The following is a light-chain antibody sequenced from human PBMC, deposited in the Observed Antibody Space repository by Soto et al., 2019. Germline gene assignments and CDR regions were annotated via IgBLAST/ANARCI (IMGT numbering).Light chain of an antibody. CDR3: QHYGSSPPLT. V-gene: IGKV3-20*01. CDR2: GAS. CDR1: QSVSSTF. J-gene: IGKJ4*01. Sequence: EFVLTQSPGTLSLSPGERATLSCRASQSVSSTFLAWYQQTPGQPPRLLIYGASTRGTGIPDRFSGSGSGTDFTLTISRLEPEDVAVYYCQHYGSSPPLTFGGGTKVEIK.